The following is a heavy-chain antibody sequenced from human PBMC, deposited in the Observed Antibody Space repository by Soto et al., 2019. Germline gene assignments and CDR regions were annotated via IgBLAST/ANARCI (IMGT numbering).Heavy chain of an antibody. D-gene: IGHD3-9*01. Sequence: QITLQESGPPLVKPTQTLTLTCTFSGFSLRTSGLGVAWIRQPPGKALEWLALIYWDDDKPFSPSPRSRLTITRDVSKNPVVLRMTNMDPVDTATYYWAHVLGYFGDGMDVWGQGTTVSVSS. CDR3: AHVLGYFGDGMDV. CDR2: IYWDDDK. V-gene: IGHV2-5*02. CDR1: GFSLRTSGLG. J-gene: IGHJ6*02.